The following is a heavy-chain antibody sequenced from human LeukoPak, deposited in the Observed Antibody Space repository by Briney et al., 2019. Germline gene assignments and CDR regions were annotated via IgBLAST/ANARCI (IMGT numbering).Heavy chain of an antibody. CDR2: IWYDGSNK. Sequence: PGGSLRLSCAASGFTFSSYGMHWVRQAPGKGLEWVAVIWYDGSNKYYADSVKGRFTISRDNSKNTLYLQMNSLRAEDTAVYYCAKDQFLFHYYYDSSGYYDWGQGTLVTVSS. CDR3: AKDQFLFHYYYDSSGYYD. D-gene: IGHD3-22*01. J-gene: IGHJ4*02. V-gene: IGHV3-33*06. CDR1: GFTFSSYG.